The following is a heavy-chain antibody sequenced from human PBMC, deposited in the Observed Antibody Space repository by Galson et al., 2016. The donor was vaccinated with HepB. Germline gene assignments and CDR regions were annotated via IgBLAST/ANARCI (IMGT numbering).Heavy chain of an antibody. V-gene: IGHV1-18*01. D-gene: IGHD1-26*01. J-gene: IGHJ3*02. CDR3: ANLQVGAITKSLEI. CDR2: VSPYSRT. Sequence: SVKVSCKASGYMFTSYGISWVRQAPGQGLEWMGWVSPYSRTNYAQEVEGRVTMTADTSTSTAYMELRSLRPDDTAGYYCANLQVGAITKSLEIWGQGTMVSVSS. CDR1: GYMFTSYG.